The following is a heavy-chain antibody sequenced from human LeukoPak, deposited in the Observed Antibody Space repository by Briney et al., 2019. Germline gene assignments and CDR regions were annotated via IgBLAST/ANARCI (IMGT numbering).Heavy chain of an antibody. Sequence: ASVKVSCKASGYTFTGYYMHWVRQAPGQGLEWVGWINPNRGGTNYAQKFQGRVTMTRDTSISTAYMELSRLRSDDTAVYYCARAIVVVPAASFDYWGQGTLVTVSS. J-gene: IGHJ4*02. CDR2: INPNRGGT. V-gene: IGHV1-2*02. CDR1: GYTFTGYY. CDR3: ARAIVVVPAASFDY. D-gene: IGHD2-2*01.